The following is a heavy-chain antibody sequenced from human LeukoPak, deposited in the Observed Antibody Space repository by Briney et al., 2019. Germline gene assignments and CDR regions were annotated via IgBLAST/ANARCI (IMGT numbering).Heavy chain of an antibody. CDR2: IRSKAYGGTT. J-gene: IGHJ5*02. D-gene: IGHD2-15*01. Sequence: PGGSLRLSCAASGFTFDDYGMSWVRQAAGKGLEWVDFIRSKAYGGTTEYAASVKGRFTISRDDSKSIAYLQMNSLKTEDTAVYYCTRSGSGGSCFSCWFDPWGQGTLVTVSS. CDR1: GFTFDDYG. V-gene: IGHV3-49*04. CDR3: TRSGSGGSCFSCWFDP.